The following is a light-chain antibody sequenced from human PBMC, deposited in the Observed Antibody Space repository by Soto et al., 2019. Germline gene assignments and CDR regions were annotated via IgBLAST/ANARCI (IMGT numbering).Light chain of an antibody. CDR1: QDISNY. Sequence: DIHMTQSTSSLSASVGNRVTITCQASQDISNYLNWYQQKQGKAPKLLIRWASTRESGVPDRFSGSGYGTDFNLTISSLQAEDVAVYYCQQYYSTPWTFGQGTKVDIK. CDR3: QQYYSTPWT. V-gene: IGKV1-33*01. CDR2: WAS. J-gene: IGKJ1*01.